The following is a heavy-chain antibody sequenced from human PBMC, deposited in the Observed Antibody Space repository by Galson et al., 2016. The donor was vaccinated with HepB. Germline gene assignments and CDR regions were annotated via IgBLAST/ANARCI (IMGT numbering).Heavy chain of an antibody. D-gene: IGHD2-2*01. CDR3: ARGFCGGASCYGGFYYGKDV. Sequence: SLRLSCAASGFSVTRNYMTWVRQAPGKGLEWVSVLYGIGTKYYADSVQGRFTISRDDDQNTILLQMDRLRPEDTATYFCARGFCGGASCYGGFYYGKDVRGKGTRVIVSS. J-gene: IGHJ6*04. CDR2: LYGIGTK. CDR1: GFSVTRNY. V-gene: IGHV3-66*02.